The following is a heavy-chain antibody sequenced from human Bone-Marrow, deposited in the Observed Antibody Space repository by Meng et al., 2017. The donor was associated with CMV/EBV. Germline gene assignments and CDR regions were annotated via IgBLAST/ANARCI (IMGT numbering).Heavy chain of an antibody. V-gene: IGHV6-1*01. J-gene: IGHJ6*02. CDR3: ARDYYDSGAYYYTEEYYHGLDV. D-gene: IGHD3-22*01. CDR1: GDSVSSNSAA. Sequence: SQTLSLTCAISGDSVSSNSAAWNWIRQSPSRGLEWLGRTYYRSKWYDDYAMAVKSRITINPDTSKNQFSLQLNSVTPEDTAVYYCARDYYDSGAYYYTEEYYHGLDVWRQGTTVTVSS. CDR2: TYYRSKWYD.